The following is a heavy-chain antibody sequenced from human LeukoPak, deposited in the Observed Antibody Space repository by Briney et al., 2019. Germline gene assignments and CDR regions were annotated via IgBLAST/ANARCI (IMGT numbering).Heavy chain of an antibody. CDR1: GFTLSGYS. CDR3: AKDVRGSGYQEDAFDI. J-gene: IGHJ3*02. Sequence: GGSLRLSCAASGFTLSGYSMSWVRQAPGKGLEWVSAMSGSGASTFYADSVKGRFTISRDNSQNTLYLQMSSLGAEDTALYYCAKDVRGSGYQEDAFDIRGQGTMVIVSS. D-gene: IGHD3-22*01. CDR2: MSGSGAST. V-gene: IGHV3-23*01.